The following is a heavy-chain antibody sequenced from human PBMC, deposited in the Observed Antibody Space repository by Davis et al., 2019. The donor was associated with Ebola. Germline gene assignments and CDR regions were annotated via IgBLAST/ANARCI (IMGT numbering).Heavy chain of an antibody. Sequence: SVKVSCKASGGTFNSYGLTWVRQAPGQGLEWMGGIIPISGTPNYAQKFQGRVTIIADESTSTVYMELSSLRSEDTAVYYCARGSTNYFDTSGYFGGYFDSWGQGTLVTVSS. J-gene: IGHJ4*02. CDR2: IIPISGTP. D-gene: IGHD3-22*01. CDR1: GGTFNSYG. CDR3: ARGSTNYFDTSGYFGGYFDS. V-gene: IGHV1-69*13.